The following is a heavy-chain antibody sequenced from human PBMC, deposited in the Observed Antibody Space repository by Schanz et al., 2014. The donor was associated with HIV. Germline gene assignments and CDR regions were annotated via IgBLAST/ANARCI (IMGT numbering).Heavy chain of an antibody. Sequence: QVLLVQSGPEVKRPGASVNVSCTTSGGSFSSYAISWVRQAPGQGLEWMGGFIPIFGTTNYAQKFQGRVTITADESTSTTYLELSSLRSEDTAVYYCASQYSNYGSSRRYHWYFDLWGRGTLVTVSS. CDR1: GGSFSSYA. CDR2: FIPIFGTT. D-gene: IGHD4-4*01. CDR3: ASQYSNYGSSRRYHWYFDL. V-gene: IGHV1-69*01. J-gene: IGHJ2*01.